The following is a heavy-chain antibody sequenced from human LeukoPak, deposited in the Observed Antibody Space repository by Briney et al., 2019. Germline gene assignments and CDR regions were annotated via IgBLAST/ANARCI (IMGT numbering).Heavy chain of an antibody. CDR3: ARRGFVESTGWRGAFDV. CDR2: MNDSGST. Sequence: SETLSLTCDVYRGSFSGYFWSWIRQTPGKGLEWLGEMNDSGSTNYNPSLKSRVTISVAVSKNQYSLRLTSVTAADTAVYYCARRGFVESTGWRGAFDVWGQGTMVTVYS. V-gene: IGHV4-34*01. CDR1: RGSFSGYF. J-gene: IGHJ3*01. D-gene: IGHD2-8*02.